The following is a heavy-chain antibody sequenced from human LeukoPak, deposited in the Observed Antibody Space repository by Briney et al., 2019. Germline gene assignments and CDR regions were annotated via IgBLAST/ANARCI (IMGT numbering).Heavy chain of an antibody. J-gene: IGHJ6*02. D-gene: IGHD3-22*01. Sequence: PSETLSLTCTVSGGSISSYYWSWIRQPPGKGLEWIGYIHYSGSTNYNPSLRSRVTVSVDTSKNQISLKLSSVTAADTAVYYCARTPSENYDSSGYYYYYYGMDVWGQGTTVTVSS. CDR2: IHYSGST. V-gene: IGHV4-59*08. CDR1: GGSISSYY. CDR3: ARTPSENYDSSGYYYYYYGMDV.